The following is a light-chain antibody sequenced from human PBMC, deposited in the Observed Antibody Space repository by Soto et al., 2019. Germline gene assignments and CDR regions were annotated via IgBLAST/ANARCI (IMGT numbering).Light chain of an antibody. CDR3: QKYNSAPLT. Sequence: DIHMTQSPSSLSASVGDRVTITCRASQGSSNYLAWYQQKPGKVPKLLIYAASTLRSGVTSRFSGSGSGTDFTLTISSLQPEDVATYYCQKYNSAPLTLGGGTKVEIK. J-gene: IGKJ4*01. CDR1: QGSSNY. CDR2: AAS. V-gene: IGKV1-27*01.